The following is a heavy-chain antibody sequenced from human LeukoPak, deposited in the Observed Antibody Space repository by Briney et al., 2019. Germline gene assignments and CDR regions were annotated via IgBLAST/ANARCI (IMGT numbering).Heavy chain of an antibody. CDR2: ISSGSSYI. CDR1: GFTFSSYS. CDR3: ARDGGQLVSSGFDY. D-gene: IGHD6-13*01. J-gene: IGHJ4*02. V-gene: IGHV3-21*01. Sequence: VGSLRLSSAASGFTFSSYSMNWVRQAPGKGLEWVSSISSGSSYIYYADSVKGRFTISRDNAKNSLYLQMNSLRAEDTAVYYCARDGGQLVSSGFDYWGQGTLVTVSS.